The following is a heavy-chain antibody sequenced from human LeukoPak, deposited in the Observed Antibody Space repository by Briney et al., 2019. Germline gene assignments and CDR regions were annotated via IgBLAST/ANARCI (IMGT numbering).Heavy chain of an antibody. Sequence: GGSLRLSCEASGFTFSRYAMHWVRQAPDKGLEWVAVISYDGSNKSYADSVKGRFTISRDNSKNTLYLQMNSLRAEDTAVYYCARDYYYDRSGYYYGAFDIWGQGTMVTVSS. J-gene: IGHJ3*02. CDR3: ARDYYYDRSGYYYGAFDI. CDR2: ISYDGSNK. V-gene: IGHV3-30*04. D-gene: IGHD3-22*01. CDR1: GFTFSRYA.